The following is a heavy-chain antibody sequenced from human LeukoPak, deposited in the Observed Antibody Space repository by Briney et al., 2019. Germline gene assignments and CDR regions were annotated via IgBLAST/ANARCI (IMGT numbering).Heavy chain of an antibody. CDR2: INVNT. CDR1: GNSFNTYG. CDR3: ARAPRCNTESCNSWFDP. V-gene: IGHV1-18*01. D-gene: IGHD2/OR15-2a*01. J-gene: IGHJ5*02. Sequence: GASVKVSCKASGNSFNTYGISWLRQAPGQGLEWMGWINVNTKYARKVQGSATMTTDPSTSTAYMELRSLRSDDTAVYFCARAPRCNTESCNSWFDPWGQGTLVTVSS.